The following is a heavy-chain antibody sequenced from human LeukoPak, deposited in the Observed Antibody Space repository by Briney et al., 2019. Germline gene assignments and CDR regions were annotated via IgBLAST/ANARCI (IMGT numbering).Heavy chain of an antibody. J-gene: IGHJ4*02. Sequence: PGGSLRLSCAASGFTFDDYGMSWVRQAPGKGLEWASGINWNGGSTAYADSVKGRFTIPRDNAKNSLYLQMNSLRAEDTALYYCAGRVWNAHGYFDYWGQGTLVTVSS. CDR1: GFTFDDYG. CDR3: AGRVWNAHGYFDY. V-gene: IGHV3-20*04. CDR2: INWNGGST. D-gene: IGHD1-1*01.